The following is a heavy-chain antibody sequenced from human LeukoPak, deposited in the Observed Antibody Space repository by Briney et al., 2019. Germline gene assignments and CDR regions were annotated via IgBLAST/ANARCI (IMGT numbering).Heavy chain of an antibody. CDR2: ISWNSASI. D-gene: IGHD5-12*01. J-gene: IGHJ4*02. CDR1: GFTFHHYA. CDR3: AKDKAPLYSGYDWDLDF. Sequence: GRSLRLSCAASGFTFHHYAIHWVRQVPGQGLEWVSGISWNSASIGYADSVKGRFTISRDNAKNSVYLQMNSLRAEDTALYYCAKDKAPLYSGYDWDLDFWGQGTLVTVSS. V-gene: IGHV3-9*01.